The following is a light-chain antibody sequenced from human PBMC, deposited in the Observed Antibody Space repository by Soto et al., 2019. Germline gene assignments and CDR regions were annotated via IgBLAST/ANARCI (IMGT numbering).Light chain of an antibody. CDR1: QSVGSD. CDR2: ATS. J-gene: IGKJ1*01. V-gene: IGKV3-20*01. Sequence: IVLTQSPGTLSLSPGERATLSCRASQSVGSDLAWYQQKPGQAPRLLIYATSFRATGIPDRFRGSGSGTDFTLTISSLEPEDSAVYYCQDSSTSPWPFGQGTKVDIK. CDR3: QDSSTSPWP.